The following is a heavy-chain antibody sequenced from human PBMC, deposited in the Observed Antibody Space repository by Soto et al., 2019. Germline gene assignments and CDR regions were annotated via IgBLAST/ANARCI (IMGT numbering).Heavy chain of an antibody. CDR3: ARDCSGGSCYPGMDV. V-gene: IGHV3-21*01. Sequence: EVQLVESGGGLVKPGGSLRLSCAASGFNFNSYTINWVRQAPGKRLEWLSSISSSGYIFSTDSVRGRFTITRDNAKNSVYPQINSQRPEHTAVYVCARDCSGGSCYPGMDVWGQGTTVTVSS. CDR2: ISSSGYI. J-gene: IGHJ6*02. CDR1: GFNFNSYT. D-gene: IGHD2-15*01.